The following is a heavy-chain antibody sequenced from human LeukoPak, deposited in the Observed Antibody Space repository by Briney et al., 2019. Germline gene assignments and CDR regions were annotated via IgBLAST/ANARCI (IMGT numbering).Heavy chain of an antibody. CDR1: GYTFTSYG. CDR2: ISAYNGNT. V-gene: IGHV1-18*01. CDR3: ATGVQDYYDSSGYAS. D-gene: IGHD3-22*01. J-gene: IGHJ4*02. Sequence: ASGKVSCKASGYTFTSYGISWVRQAPGQGLEWMGWISAYNGNTNYAQKLQGRVTMTEDTSTDKASMELSSVRSEDTAVYFCATGVQDYYDSSGYASWGQGTLVTVS.